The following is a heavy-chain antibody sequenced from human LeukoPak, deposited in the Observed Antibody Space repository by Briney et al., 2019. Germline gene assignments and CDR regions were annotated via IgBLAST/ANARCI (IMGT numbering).Heavy chain of an antibody. J-gene: IGHJ4*02. CDR3: ASSLDYGDGLTLGY. CDR1: GGTFSSYA. CDR2: IIPIFGTA. V-gene: IGHV1-69*05. D-gene: IGHD4-17*01. Sequence: HRASVKVSCKASGGTFSSYAISWVRQAPGQGLEWMGGIIPIFGTANYAQKFQGRVTITTDESTSTAYMELSSLRSEDTAVYYCASSLDYGDGLTLGYWGQGTLVTVSS.